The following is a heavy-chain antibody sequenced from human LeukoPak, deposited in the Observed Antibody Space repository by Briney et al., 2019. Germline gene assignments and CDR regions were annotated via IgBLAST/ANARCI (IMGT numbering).Heavy chain of an antibody. V-gene: IGHV3-11*04. CDR1: GFTFSDFY. CDR2: ISPTGSDI. Sequence: GGSLRLSCAASGFTFSDFYMTWIRQAPGKGLECLSYISPTGSDISYADSVKGRFTISRDNAKNSLYLQMNSPRDDDTAVYYCTRDPRLTDYWGQGTLVTVSS. J-gene: IGHJ4*02. CDR3: TRDPRLTDY.